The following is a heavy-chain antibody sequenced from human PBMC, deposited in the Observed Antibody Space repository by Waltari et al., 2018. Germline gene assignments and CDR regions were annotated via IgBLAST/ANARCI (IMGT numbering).Heavy chain of an antibody. Sequence: EVQLVESGGGLVQPGGSLRLSCAASGFTFRSHWMTWVRQAPGKGLEWVANIKQDGNEKYYVDSGKGRFTISRDNAKNSRFLQMNSLRVEDTAVYYCAKGRYHYDSSGYYGAWGQGTLVTVSS. J-gene: IGHJ5*02. CDR3: AKGRYHYDSSGYYGA. D-gene: IGHD3-22*01. CDR1: GFTFRSHW. V-gene: IGHV3-7*01. CDR2: IKQDGNEK.